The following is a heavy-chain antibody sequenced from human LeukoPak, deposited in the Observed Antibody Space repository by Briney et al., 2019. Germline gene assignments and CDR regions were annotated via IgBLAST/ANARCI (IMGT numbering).Heavy chain of an antibody. CDR1: GYTFTSYA. V-gene: IGHV1-3*01. CDR3: ARAEVGGWFDP. CDR2: INAGNGNT. Sequence: ASVKVSCKASGYTFTSYAMHWVRQAPGQGLEWMGWINAGNGNTKYSQKFQGRVTITRDTSASTAYMELSSLRSEDTAVYYCARAEVGGWFDPWGQGTLVTVSS. J-gene: IGHJ5*02.